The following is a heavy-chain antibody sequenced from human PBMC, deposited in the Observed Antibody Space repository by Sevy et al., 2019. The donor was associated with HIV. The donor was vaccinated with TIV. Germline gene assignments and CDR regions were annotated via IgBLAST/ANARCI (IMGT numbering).Heavy chain of an antibody. D-gene: IGHD3-22*01. V-gene: IGHV3-23*01. J-gene: IGHJ6*03. Sequence: GGSLRLSCAVSGFSFDSYGMTWVRQAPGKGLEWVSGISGSGSRTYYADSVKGRFIISRDNSKNTLDLQMNSLRSEDTSHYYCGKGGGGHYDPDEIGYYFYYYNMDVWGKGTTVTVSS. CDR1: GFSFDSYG. CDR2: ISGSGSRT. CDR3: GKGGGGHYDPDEIGYYFYYYNMDV.